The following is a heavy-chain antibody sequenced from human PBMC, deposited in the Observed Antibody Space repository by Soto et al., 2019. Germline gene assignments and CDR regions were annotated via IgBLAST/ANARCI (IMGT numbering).Heavy chain of an antibody. CDR1: GDSISSGDYY. D-gene: IGHD1-1*01. V-gene: IGHV4-61*08. CDR2: IYYSGST. Sequence: SQPLSLTCTVSGDSISSGDYYRSWIQQPPGKGLEWIGYIYYSGSTDYNPSLKSRVTISVDTSKNQFSLKLSSVTAADTAVYYCARVETGTTGWLDPWGQGTLVTVSS. CDR3: ARVETGTTGWLDP. J-gene: IGHJ5*02.